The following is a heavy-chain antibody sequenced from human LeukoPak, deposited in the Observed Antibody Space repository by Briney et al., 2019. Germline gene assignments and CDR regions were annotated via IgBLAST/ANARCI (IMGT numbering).Heavy chain of an antibody. J-gene: IGHJ4*02. D-gene: IGHD3-10*01. Sequence: PSETLSLTCAVSAGSISSNSYYWGWIRQPPGKGLEWIGSIYYSGSTYYNPSLKSRVTISVDTSKNQFSLKLTSVTAADTAVYYCAKDDAWLRFGEWSQGTLVTVSS. V-gene: IGHV4-39*07. CDR1: AGSISSNSYY. CDR2: IYYSGST. CDR3: AKDDAWLRFGE.